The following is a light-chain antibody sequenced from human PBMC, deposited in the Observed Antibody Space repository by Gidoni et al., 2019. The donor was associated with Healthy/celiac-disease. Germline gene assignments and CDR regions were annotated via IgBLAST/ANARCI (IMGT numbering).Light chain of an antibody. CDR3: QAWDRSTGGV. V-gene: IGLV3-1*01. J-gene: IGLJ2*01. Sequence: SYELTQPPSVSVSPGQTASIPCSGDKLGDKYACWYQQKPGQPPVLVIYQDRKRPSGIPERFSGSNSGDTATLTISGTQAMDEADYYCQAWDRSTGGVFGGGTKLTVL. CDR1: KLGDKY. CDR2: QDR.